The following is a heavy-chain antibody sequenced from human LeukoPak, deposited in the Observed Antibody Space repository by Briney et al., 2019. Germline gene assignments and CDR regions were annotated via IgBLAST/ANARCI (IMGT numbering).Heavy chain of an antibody. CDR1: GFTFSSYA. V-gene: IGHV3-23*01. J-gene: IGHJ3*02. CDR2: ISGSGGST. Sequence: PGGSLRLSCAASGFTFSSYAMSWVRQAPGKGLEWVSAISGSGGSTYYADSVKGRFTISRDNSENTLYLQMNSLRAEDTAVYYCAKGVIVVVVAATHDDAFDIWGQGTMVTVSS. CDR3: AKGVIVVVVAATHDDAFDI. D-gene: IGHD2-15*01.